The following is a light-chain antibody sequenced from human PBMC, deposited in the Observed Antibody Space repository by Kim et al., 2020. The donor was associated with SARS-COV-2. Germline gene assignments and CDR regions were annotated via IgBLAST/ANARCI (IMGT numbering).Light chain of an antibody. CDR3: GDT. V-gene: IGKV1-5*01. CDR1: QSISSW. Sequence: DIQMTQSPSTLSASVGDRVTITCRASQSISSWLAWYQQKPGKAPKLLIYDASSLESGVPSRFSGSGSGTEFTLTISSLQPDDFATYYCGDTFGQGTKLEI. CDR2: DAS. J-gene: IGKJ2*01.